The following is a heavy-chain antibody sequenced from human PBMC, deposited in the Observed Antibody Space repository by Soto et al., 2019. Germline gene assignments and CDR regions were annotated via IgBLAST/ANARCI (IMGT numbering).Heavy chain of an antibody. CDR1: GFTFSSYG. CDR3: AKDLGGYSGYGSYDAFDI. V-gene: IGHV3-30*18. J-gene: IGHJ3*02. D-gene: IGHD5-12*01. CDR2: ISYDGSNK. Sequence: GGSLRLSCAASGFTFSSYGMHWVRQAPGKGLEWVAVISYDGSNKYYADSVKGRFTISRDNSKNTLYLQMNSLRAEDTAVYYCAKDLGGYSGYGSYDAFDIWGQGTMVTVSS.